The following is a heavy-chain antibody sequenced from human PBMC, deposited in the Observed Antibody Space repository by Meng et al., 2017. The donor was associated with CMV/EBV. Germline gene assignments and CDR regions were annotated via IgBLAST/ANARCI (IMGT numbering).Heavy chain of an antibody. CDR2: VSYSGNT. V-gene: IGHV4-59*01. Sequence: SETLSLTCSVSGVSITSFYWTWVRQAPGKGLEWIGYVSYSGNTNYNPSFRSRVTISRETSRNQFSLHLTSVTAADTAVYFCARDAYNSFDSWGQGTLVTVSS. CDR1: GVSITSFY. CDR3: ARDAYNSFDS. D-gene: IGHD5-24*01. J-gene: IGHJ4*02.